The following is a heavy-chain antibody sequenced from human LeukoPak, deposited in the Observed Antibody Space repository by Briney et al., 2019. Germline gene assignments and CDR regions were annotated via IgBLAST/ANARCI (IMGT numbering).Heavy chain of an antibody. CDR2: ISSSSSYI. CDR1: GFTISSYS. D-gene: IGHD6-13*01. V-gene: IGHV3-21*01. CDR3: ARDVGQQLARDYYYYYMDV. Sequence: GGSLRLSCAASGFTISSYSMNWVRQAPGTGLERVSSISSSSSYIFYADSMKSRFTIYRDNDKNSLYLQMNSLRAEDTAVYYCARDVGQQLARDYYYYYMDVWGKGTTVTVSS. J-gene: IGHJ6*03.